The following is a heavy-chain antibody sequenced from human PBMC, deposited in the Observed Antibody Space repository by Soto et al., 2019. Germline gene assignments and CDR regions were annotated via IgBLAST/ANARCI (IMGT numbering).Heavy chain of an antibody. V-gene: IGHV4-30-4*01. J-gene: IGHJ4*02. Sequence: QVQLQESGPGLVKPSQTLSLTCTVSGGSISSGDYYWSWIRQPPGKGLEWIGYIYYSGSTYYNPSLKSRVTISVDTSKNQFSLKLSSVTAADTAVYYCARVTYYYDSSGYYPYFDYWGQGTLVTVSS. D-gene: IGHD3-22*01. CDR1: GGSISSGDYY. CDR2: IYYSGST. CDR3: ARVTYYYDSSGYYPYFDY.